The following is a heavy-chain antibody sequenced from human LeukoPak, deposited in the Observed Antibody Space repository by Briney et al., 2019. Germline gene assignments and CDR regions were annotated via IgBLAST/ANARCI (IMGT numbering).Heavy chain of an antibody. V-gene: IGHV4-31*03. CDR2: IYYSGST. J-gene: IGHJ4*02. CDR1: GGSISSGGYY. D-gene: IGHD3-3*01. Sequence: PSETLSLTCTVSGGSISSGGYYWSWIRQHPGKGLEWIGYIYYSGSTYYNPSLKSRVTISVDTSKNQFSLKLSSVTAADTAVYYCARELEGQIDYWGQGTLVTVSS. CDR3: ARELEGQIDY.